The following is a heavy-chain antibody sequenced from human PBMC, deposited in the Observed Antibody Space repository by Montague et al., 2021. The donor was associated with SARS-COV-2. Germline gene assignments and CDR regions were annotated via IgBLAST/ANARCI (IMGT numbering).Heavy chain of an antibody. CDR3: ARLTAGYCSGGSCYWGTGFDY. J-gene: IGHJ4*02. CDR2: IYYSGST. CDR1: GGSISSGGYY. Sequence: TRSLTCTVSGGSISSGGYYWSWIRQHPGKGLVWIGYIYYSGSTYYNPSLKSRVTISVDTSKNQFSLRLSSVTAADTAVYYCARLTAGYCSGGSCYWGTGFDYWGQGTLVTVSS. V-gene: IGHV4-31*03. D-gene: IGHD2-15*01.